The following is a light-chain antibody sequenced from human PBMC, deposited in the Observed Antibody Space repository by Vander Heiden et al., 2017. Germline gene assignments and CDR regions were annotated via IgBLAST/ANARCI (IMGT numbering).Light chain of an antibody. CDR1: QSISSY. V-gene: IGKV1-39*01. J-gene: IGKJ4*01. CDR3: QQSYSTLLT. Sequence: DIQLTQSPSSLSASVGDRVTITCRASQSISSYLNWYQHKPGKAPKLLIYAASSLQSDVPSRFSGSGSGTGFTLTISSLQPEDFATYYCQQSYSTLLTFGGGTKLEIK. CDR2: AAS.